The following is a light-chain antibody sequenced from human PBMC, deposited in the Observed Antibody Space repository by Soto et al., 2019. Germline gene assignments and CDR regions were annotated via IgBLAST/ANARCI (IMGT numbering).Light chain of an antibody. J-gene: IGKJ2*01. CDR2: KAS. CDR3: QQYNSYSYT. Sequence: DIQMTQSPSTLSASVGDRVTITCRASQSISSWLAWYQQKPGKAPKLLIYKASSLESGDPSRFSGSGSGTDFTLTSSRLQHDDFATYYCQQYNSYSYTFGQGTKLEIK. V-gene: IGKV1-5*03. CDR1: QSISSW.